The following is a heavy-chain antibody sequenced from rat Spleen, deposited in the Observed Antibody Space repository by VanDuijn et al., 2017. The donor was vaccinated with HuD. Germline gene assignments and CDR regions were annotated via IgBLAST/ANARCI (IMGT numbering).Heavy chain of an antibody. CDR2: ISSSSSYI. Sequence: EVQLVESGGGLVQPGRSLKLSCLASGFTFRNYGMNWIRQAPGKGLEWVASISSSSSYIYYADTVKGRFTISRENAKNTLYLQMTSLRSEDTALYYCARHQGPFGYVMDAWGLGASVTVSS. D-gene: IGHD4-6*01. CDR1: GFTFRNYG. CDR3: ARHQGPFGYVMDA. V-gene: IGHV5-34*01. J-gene: IGHJ4*01.